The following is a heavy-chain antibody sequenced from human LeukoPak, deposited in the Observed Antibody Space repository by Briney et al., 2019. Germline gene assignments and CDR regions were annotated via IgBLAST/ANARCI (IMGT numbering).Heavy chain of an antibody. J-gene: IGHJ4*02. CDR3: ARPTRGVIIDHLDY. CDR2: ISYDGGNK. D-gene: IGHD3-10*01. Sequence: PGRSLRLSCAASGFTFNTYAMDWVRQAPGKGLEWVAIISYDGGNKYYADSVKGRLTISGDNSKNTLCLQMNSLRVEDTAVYYCARPTRGVIIDHLDYWGQGTLVTVSP. V-gene: IGHV3-30*14. CDR1: GFTFNTYA.